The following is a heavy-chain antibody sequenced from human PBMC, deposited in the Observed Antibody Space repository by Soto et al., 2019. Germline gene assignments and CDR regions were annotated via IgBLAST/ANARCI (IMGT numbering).Heavy chain of an antibody. Sequence: GGSLRLSCAASGFTFSSYAMSWVRQAPGKGLEWVSAISGSGGSTYYADSVKGRFTISRDNSKNTLYLQMNSLRAEDTAVYYCAKDLNSGGWSFGWYWGQGTLVTVSS. J-gene: IGHJ4*02. CDR1: GFTFSSYA. V-gene: IGHV3-23*01. CDR3: AKDLNSGGWSFGWY. D-gene: IGHD6-19*01. CDR2: ISGSGGST.